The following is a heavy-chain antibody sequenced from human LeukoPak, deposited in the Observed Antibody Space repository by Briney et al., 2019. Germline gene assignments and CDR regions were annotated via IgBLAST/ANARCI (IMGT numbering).Heavy chain of an antibody. CDR1: GFTFSNYG. CDR2: ISYDGSNK. Sequence: GRSLRLSCAASGFTFSNYGMHWVRQAPGKGLEWVAVISYDGSNKNYVDSVKGRFTISRDNSKNTLYLQMSSLRAEDTAVYYCAKDHLAGYSYGGYYFDYWGQGTLVTVSS. V-gene: IGHV3-30*18. CDR3: AKDHLAGYSYGGYYFDY. D-gene: IGHD5-18*01. J-gene: IGHJ4*02.